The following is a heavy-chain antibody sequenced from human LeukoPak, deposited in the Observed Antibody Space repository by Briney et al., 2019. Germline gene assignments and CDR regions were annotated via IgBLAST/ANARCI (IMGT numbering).Heavy chain of an antibody. V-gene: IGHV4-31*03. CDR3: ARVYYYDSSGYPVFDY. Sequence: PSQTLSLTCTVSGGSISSGGYYWSWIRQHPGTGLEWIGYIYYSGSTYYNPSLKSRVTISVDTSKNQFSLKLSSVTAADTAVYYCARVYYYDSSGYPVFDYWGQGTLVTVSS. D-gene: IGHD3-22*01. CDR1: GGSISSGGYY. CDR2: IYYSGST. J-gene: IGHJ4*02.